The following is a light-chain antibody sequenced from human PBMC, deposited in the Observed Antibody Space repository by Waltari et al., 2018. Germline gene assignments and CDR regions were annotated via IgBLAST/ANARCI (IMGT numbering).Light chain of an antibody. CDR3: QQWNTYSWT. V-gene: IGKV1-5*03. J-gene: IGKJ1*01. CDR1: QTVSNW. CDR2: KAS. Sequence: DIQMTQSPSTLSAFVGDRVTITCRASQTVSNWLAWYQQKPGKAPKLRIYKASSLESGVPSRFSGSGSGTEFTLTISGLQPDDFATYYCQQWNTYSWTFGQGTKVEMK.